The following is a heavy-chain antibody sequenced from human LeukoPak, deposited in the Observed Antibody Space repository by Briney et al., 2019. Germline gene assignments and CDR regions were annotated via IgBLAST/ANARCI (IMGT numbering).Heavy chain of an antibody. V-gene: IGHV1-46*01. CDR2: INPSGGST. CDR3: ARASRRGLDPFDI. D-gene: IGHD1-26*01. Sequence: GASVKVSCKASGYTFTSYYMHWVRQAPGQGLEWMGIINPSGGSTSYAQKFQGRVTMTRDMSTSTVYMELSSLRSEDTAVYYCARASRRGLDPFDIWGQGTMVTVSS. J-gene: IGHJ3*02. CDR1: GYTFTSYY.